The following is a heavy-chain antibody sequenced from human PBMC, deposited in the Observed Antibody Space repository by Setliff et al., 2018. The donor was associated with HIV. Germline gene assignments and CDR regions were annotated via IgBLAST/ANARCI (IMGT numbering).Heavy chain of an antibody. CDR3: TRDPRLVDF. D-gene: IGHD2-8*02. J-gene: IGHJ3*01. CDR2: IRGDSTSI. Sequence: AGSLRLSCEASGFTFSDHYMTWIRQAPGKGLEWISYIRGDSTSINYADSVKGRFIISRDNAKNSLYLQMNSLRAEDTAVYYCTRDPRLVDFWGQGTMVTVSS. V-gene: IGHV3-11*05. CDR1: GFTFSDHY.